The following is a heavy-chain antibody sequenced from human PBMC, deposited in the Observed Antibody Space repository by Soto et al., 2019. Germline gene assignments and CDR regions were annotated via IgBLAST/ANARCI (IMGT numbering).Heavy chain of an antibody. D-gene: IGHD3-22*01. CDR3: AKEPWYYYDSSGYLFDY. V-gene: IGHV3-30*18. CDR2: ISYDGSNK. Sequence: GGSLRLSCAASGFTFRDYYMSWIRQAPGKGLEWVSFISYDGSNKYYADSVKGRFTISRDNSKNTLYLQMNSLRAEDTAVYYCAKEPWYYYDSSGYLFDYWGQGTLVTVSS. CDR1: GFTFRDYY. J-gene: IGHJ4*02.